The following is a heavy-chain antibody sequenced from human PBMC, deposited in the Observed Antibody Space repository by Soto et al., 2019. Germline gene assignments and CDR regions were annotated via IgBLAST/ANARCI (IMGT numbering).Heavy chain of an antibody. CDR1: GFIFTDYA. V-gene: IGHV3-23*01. CDR3: AYSSTPFDY. CDR2: ISFSGDNT. D-gene: IGHD6-13*01. Sequence: PGGSLRLSCVASGFIFTDYAMSWVRQGPGKGLEWVAGISFSGDNTNYADSVKGRFTISRDNSKNTLYLQMNSLRAEDTAVYYCAYSSTPFDYWGQGTLVTVSS. J-gene: IGHJ4*02.